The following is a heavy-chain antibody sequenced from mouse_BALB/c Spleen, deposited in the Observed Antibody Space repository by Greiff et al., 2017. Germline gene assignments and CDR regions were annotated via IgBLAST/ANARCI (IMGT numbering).Heavy chain of an antibody. CDR1: GDSITSGY. CDR2: ISYSGST. V-gene: IGHV3-8*02. CDR3: ARNYDDPYYYAMDY. D-gene: IGHD2-4*01. Sequence: EVKLEESGPSLVKPSQTLSLTCSVTGDSITSGYWNWIRKFPGNKLEYMGYISYSGSTYYNPSLKSRISITRDTSKNQYYLQLNSVTTEDTATYYCARNYDDPYYYAMDYWGQGTSVTVSS. J-gene: IGHJ4*01.